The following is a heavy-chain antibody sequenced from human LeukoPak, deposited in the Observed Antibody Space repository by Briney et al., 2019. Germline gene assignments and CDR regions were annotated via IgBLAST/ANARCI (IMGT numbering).Heavy chain of an antibody. Sequence: SETLSLTCTVSGGSISSYYWNWIRQPPGKGLEWIGYIYYSGSTNYNPSLKSRVTISVDTSKNQFSLKLSSVTAADTAVYYCARFLKAFWSGYFDYWGQGTLVTVSS. J-gene: IGHJ4*02. D-gene: IGHD3-3*01. CDR3: ARFLKAFWSGYFDY. CDR1: GGSISSYY. CDR2: IYYSGST. V-gene: IGHV4-59*12.